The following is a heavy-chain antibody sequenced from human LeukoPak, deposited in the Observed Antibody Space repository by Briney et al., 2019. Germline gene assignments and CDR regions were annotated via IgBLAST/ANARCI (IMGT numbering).Heavy chain of an antibody. V-gene: IGHV3-30-3*01. CDR2: ISYDGSNK. CDR3: AYSSSSVIDY. J-gene: IGHJ4*02. D-gene: IGHD6-6*01. Sequence: PGRSLRLSCAASGFTFSSYAMHWVRQAPGKGLEWVAVISYDGSNKYYADSVKGRFTISRDNSKNTLYLQMNSLRAEDTAVYYCAYSSSSVIDYWGQGTLVTVSS. CDR1: GFTFSSYA.